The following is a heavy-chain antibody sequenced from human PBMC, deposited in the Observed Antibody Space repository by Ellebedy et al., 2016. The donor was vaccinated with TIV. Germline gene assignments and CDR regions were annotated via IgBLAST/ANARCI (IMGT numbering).Heavy chain of an antibody. V-gene: IGHV3-66*01. CDR3: ARDPAGGGDYDDNWFDT. J-gene: IGHJ5*02. CDR1: GFDVSSYF. CDR2: VYQGGGT. D-gene: IGHD3-16*01. Sequence: PGGSLRLSCAASGFDVSSYFMSWVRQAPGKGLEWVSIVYQGGGTNYTDSVMGRFTVSRDTSKNRLYLQMNSLRSDDTAVYYCARDPAGGGDYDDNWFDTWGQGTLVTVSS.